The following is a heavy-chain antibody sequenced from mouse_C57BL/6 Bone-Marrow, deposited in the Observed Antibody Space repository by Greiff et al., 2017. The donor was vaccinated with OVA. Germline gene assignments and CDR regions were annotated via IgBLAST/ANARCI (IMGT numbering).Heavy chain of an antibody. D-gene: IGHD3-2*02. CDR2: ISSGGDYI. Sequence: EVKVEESGEGLVKPGGSLKLSCAASGFTFSSYAMSWVRQTPEKRLEWVAYISSGGDYIYYADTVKGRFTISRDNARNTLYLQMSSLKSEDTAMYYCTREAQAHYAMDYWGQGTSVTVSS. CDR1: GFTFSSYA. V-gene: IGHV5-9-1*02. J-gene: IGHJ4*01. CDR3: TREAQAHYAMDY.